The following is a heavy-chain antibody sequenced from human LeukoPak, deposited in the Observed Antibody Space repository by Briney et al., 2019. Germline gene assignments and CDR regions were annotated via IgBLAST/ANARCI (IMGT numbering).Heavy chain of an antibody. CDR2: IKQDGSEK. V-gene: IGHV3-7*01. CDR1: GFTFSSYW. CDR3: ARSGYDFWSGYRSYFDY. D-gene: IGHD3-3*01. J-gene: IGHJ4*02. Sequence: GGSLRLSCAASGFTFSSYWMSWVRQAPGKGLEWVANIKQDGSEKYYVDSVKGRFTTSRDNAKNSLYLQMNSLRAEDTAVYYCARSGYDFWSGYRSYFDYWGQGTLVTVSS.